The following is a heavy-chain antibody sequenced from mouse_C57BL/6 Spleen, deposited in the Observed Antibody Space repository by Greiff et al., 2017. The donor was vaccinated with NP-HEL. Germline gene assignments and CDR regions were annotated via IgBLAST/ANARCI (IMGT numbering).Heavy chain of an antibody. J-gene: IGHJ2*01. D-gene: IGHD3-2*02. CDR3: ARDSSGWFDY. CDR1: GYAFSSSW. Sequence: QVQLQQSGPELVKPGASVKISCKASGYAFSSSWMNWVKQRPGKGLEWIGRIYPGDGDTNYNGKFKGKATLTADKSSSTAYMQLSSLTSEDSAVYFCARDSSGWFDYWGQGTTLTVSS. V-gene: IGHV1-82*01. CDR2: IYPGDGDT.